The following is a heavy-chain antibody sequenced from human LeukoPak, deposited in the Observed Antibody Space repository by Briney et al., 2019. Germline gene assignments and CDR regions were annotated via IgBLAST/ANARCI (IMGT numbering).Heavy chain of an antibody. CDR2: ISGSGGST. D-gene: IGHD2-21*02. CDR3: ARGAYCGGDCYFDY. Sequence: PGGSLRLSCAASGFTFSSYGMSWVRQAPGKGLEWVSAISGSGGSTYYADSVKGRFTISRDNSKNTLYLQMNSLRAEDTAVYYCARGAYCGGDCYFDYWGQGTLVTVSS. CDR1: GFTFSSYG. V-gene: IGHV3-23*01. J-gene: IGHJ4*02.